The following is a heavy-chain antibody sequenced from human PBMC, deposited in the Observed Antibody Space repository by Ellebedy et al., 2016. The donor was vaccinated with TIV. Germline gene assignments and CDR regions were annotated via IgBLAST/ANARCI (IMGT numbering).Heavy chain of an antibody. CDR1: GGSISSSNW. J-gene: IGHJ4*02. V-gene: IGHV4-4*02. CDR3: ARQKRSDRVTLMSFDT. CDR2: IDHSGST. Sequence: MPGGSLRLSCAVSGGSISSSNWWSWVRQPPGEGLEWIGEIDHSGSTNYNPSLKSRVTISGDTSRNQFSLKVTSVTAADTAVYYCARQKRSDRVTLMSFDTWGRGTLVTVS. D-gene: IGHD3-16*01.